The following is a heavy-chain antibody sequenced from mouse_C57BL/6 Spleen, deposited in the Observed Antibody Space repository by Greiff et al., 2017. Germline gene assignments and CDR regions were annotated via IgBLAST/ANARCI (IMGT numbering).Heavy chain of an antibody. CDR3: TRGGSGYGNPYAMDY. CDR2: ISSGGDYI. CDR1: GFTFSSYA. D-gene: IGHD2-1*01. V-gene: IGHV5-9-1*02. Sequence: EVQVVESGEGLVKPGGSLKLSCAASGFTFSSYAMSWVRQTPEKRLEWVAYISSGGDYIYYADTVKGRFTISRDNARNTLYLQMSSLKSEDTAMYYCTRGGSGYGNPYAMDYWGQGTSVTVSS. J-gene: IGHJ4*01.